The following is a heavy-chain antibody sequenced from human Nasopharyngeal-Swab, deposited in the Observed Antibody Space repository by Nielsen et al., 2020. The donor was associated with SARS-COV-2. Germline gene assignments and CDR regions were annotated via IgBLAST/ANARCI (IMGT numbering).Heavy chain of an antibody. V-gene: IGHV3-30*02. Sequence: GGSLRLSCAASGFTFSSYGMHWVRQAPGKGLEWVAFIRYDGSNKYYADSVKGRFTISRDNSKNTLYLQMNSLRAEDTAVYYCAKDAAYDTMIVVVIKGPAFDIWGQGTMVTVSS. CDR1: GFTFSSYG. CDR3: AKDAAYDTMIVVVIKGPAFDI. D-gene: IGHD3-22*01. J-gene: IGHJ3*02. CDR2: IRYDGSNK.